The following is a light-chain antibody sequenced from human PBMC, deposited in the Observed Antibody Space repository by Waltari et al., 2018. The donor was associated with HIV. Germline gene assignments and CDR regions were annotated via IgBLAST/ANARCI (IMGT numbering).Light chain of an antibody. J-gene: IGLJ3*02. CDR1: SSNIGSNY. CDR2: RND. Sequence: QSVLTQPPSASGTPGQRVSISCSGSSSNIGSNYVFWYQQLPGTAPKLLISRNDQRPSGVPDRFSGSKSGTSASLAISGLRSEDEAHYYCAAWDDRLRGYWVFGGGTKLTVL. V-gene: IGLV1-47*01. CDR3: AAWDDRLRGYWV.